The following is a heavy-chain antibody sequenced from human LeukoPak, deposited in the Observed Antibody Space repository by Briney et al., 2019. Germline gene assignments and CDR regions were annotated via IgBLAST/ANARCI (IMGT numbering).Heavy chain of an antibody. J-gene: IGHJ6*02. CDR1: GGSFSGYY. CDR3: ARARGSYYVGYYYYYGMDV. CDR2: INHSGST. Sequence: SETLSLTCAVYGGSFSGYYWSWIRQPPGKGLEWIEEINHSGSTNYNPSLKSRVTISVDTSKNQFSLKLSSVTAADTAVYYCARARGSYYVGYYYYYGMDVWGQGTTVTVSS. V-gene: IGHV4-34*01. D-gene: IGHD1-26*01.